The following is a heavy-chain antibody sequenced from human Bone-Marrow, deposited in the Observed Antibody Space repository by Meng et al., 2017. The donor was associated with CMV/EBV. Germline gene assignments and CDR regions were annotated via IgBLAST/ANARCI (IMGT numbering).Heavy chain of an antibody. CDR3: AKNLRFLEWLNPWY. V-gene: IGHV3-23*01. CDR1: GFTFSSYA. D-gene: IGHD3-3*01. Sequence: GESLKISCAASGFTFSSYAMSWVRQAPGKGLEWVSAISGSGGSTYYADSVKGRFTISRDNSKNTLYLQMNSLRAEDTAVYYCAKNLRFLEWLNPWYWGQGTLVTVS. J-gene: IGHJ4*02. CDR2: ISGSGGST.